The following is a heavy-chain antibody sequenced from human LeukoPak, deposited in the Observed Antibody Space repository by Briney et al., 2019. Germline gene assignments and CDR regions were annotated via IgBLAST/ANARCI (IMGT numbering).Heavy chain of an antibody. CDR3: ARAERGITIFGEYYYYMDV. CDR2: IYSGGST. V-gene: IGHV3-66*02. CDR1: GFTVSSNY. Sequence: GGSLRLSCAASGFTVSSNYMSCVCRAPGGGVEWGSVIYSGGSTYYADSVKGRFTSSRDNSKNTLYLQMNSLRAEDTAVYYCARAERGITIFGEYYYYMDVWGKGTTVTVS. J-gene: IGHJ6*03. D-gene: IGHD3-3*01.